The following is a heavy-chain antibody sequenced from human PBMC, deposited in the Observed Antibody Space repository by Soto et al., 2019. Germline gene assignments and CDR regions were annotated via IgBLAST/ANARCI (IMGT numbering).Heavy chain of an antibody. Sequence: QLQLQESGPGLVKPSETLSLTCTVSGGSISSSSYYWGWIRQPPWKGLEWIGSIYYSGSTYYNPSLKSRVTISVDTSKNQFSLKLSSVTAADTAVYYCARFDYAQLFDYWGQGTLVTVSS. V-gene: IGHV4-39*01. CDR3: ARFDYAQLFDY. J-gene: IGHJ4*02. CDR1: GGSISSSSYY. CDR2: IYYSGST. D-gene: IGHD3-16*01.